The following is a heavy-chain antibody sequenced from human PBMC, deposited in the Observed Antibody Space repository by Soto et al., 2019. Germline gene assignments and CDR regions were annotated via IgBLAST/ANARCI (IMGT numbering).Heavy chain of an antibody. CDR3: AKGSIEYSASVDN. J-gene: IGHJ4*02. V-gene: IGHV3-23*01. D-gene: IGHD5-12*01. Sequence: DVQLLESGGGLVQPGGSLRLSCAASGFSFSSYAMVWVRQAPGKGLEWVAVISARGGSSYFADSVKGRFNHCRDNSKNVLSLEINSLRAEEKAIYFFAKGSIEYSASVDNWGQGTLVVVSS. CDR2: ISARGGSS. CDR1: GFSFSSYA.